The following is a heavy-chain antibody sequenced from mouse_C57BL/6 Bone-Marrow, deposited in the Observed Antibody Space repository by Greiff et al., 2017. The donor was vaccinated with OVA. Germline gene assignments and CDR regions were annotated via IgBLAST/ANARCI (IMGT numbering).Heavy chain of an antibody. CDR2: IYWDDDK. Sequence: QVTLKESGPGILQSSQTLSLTCSFSGFSLSTSGMGVSWIRQPSGKGLEWLAHIYWDDDKRYNPSLKSRLTISKDTSRNQVFLKITSVDTADTATYYCARRAMGGSSSFAYWGQGTLVTVSA. D-gene: IGHD1-1*01. CDR1: GFSLSTSGMG. V-gene: IGHV8-12*01. J-gene: IGHJ3*01. CDR3: ARRAMGGSSSFAY.